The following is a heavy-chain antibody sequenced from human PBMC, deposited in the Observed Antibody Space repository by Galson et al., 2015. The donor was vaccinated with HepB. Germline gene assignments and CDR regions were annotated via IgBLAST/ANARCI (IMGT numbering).Heavy chain of an antibody. CDR1: GFTFSNAW. Sequence: SLRLSCAASGFTFSNAWMSWVRQAPGKGLEWVGRIKSKTDGGTTDYAAPVKGRFTISRDDSKNTLYLQMNSLKTEDTAVYYCTTGVDFWSGYYPDPWGQGTLVTVSS. D-gene: IGHD3-3*01. CDR2: IKSKTDGGTT. CDR3: TTGVDFWSGYYPDP. J-gene: IGHJ5*02. V-gene: IGHV3-15*01.